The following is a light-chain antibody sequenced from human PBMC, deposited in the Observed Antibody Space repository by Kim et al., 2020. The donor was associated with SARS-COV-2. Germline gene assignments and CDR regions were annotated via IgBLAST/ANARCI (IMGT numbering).Light chain of an antibody. Sequence: LSPGERATLSCRTSQSVSSSYLAWYQQKPGQAPRLLIYGTSNRAAGIPDRFSGSGSGTDFTLTISRLEPEDIAVYYCQHYANSRGFGGGTKVDIK. CDR1: QSVSSSY. V-gene: IGKV3-20*01. J-gene: IGKJ4*01. CDR2: GTS. CDR3: QHYANSRG.